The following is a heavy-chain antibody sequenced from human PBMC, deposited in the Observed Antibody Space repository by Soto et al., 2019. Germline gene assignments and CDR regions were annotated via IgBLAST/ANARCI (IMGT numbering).Heavy chain of an antibody. Sequence: GASVKVSCKASGYTFTSYAMHWVRQAPGQRLEWMGWINAGNGNTKYSQKFQGRVTITRDTSASTAYMELSSLRSEDTAVYYCARDDSSGYYSYYFDYWGQGTLVTVSS. D-gene: IGHD3-22*01. J-gene: IGHJ4*02. CDR1: GYTFTSYA. CDR2: INAGNGNT. CDR3: ARDDSSGYYSYYFDY. V-gene: IGHV1-3*01.